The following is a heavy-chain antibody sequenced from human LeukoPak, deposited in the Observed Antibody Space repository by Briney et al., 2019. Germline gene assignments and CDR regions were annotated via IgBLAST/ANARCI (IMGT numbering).Heavy chain of an antibody. CDR2: INPNSGGT. J-gene: IGHJ6*03. CDR1: GYTFTGYC. Sequence: ASVKVSCKASGYTFTGYCMHWVRQAPGQGLEWMGWINPNSGGTNYAQKFQGRVTMTRDTSISTAYMELSRLRSDDTAVYYCARGYCSSTSCYTVHNYYYYMDVWGKGTTVTVSS. CDR3: ARGYCSSTSCYTVHNYYYYMDV. D-gene: IGHD2-2*02. V-gene: IGHV1-2*02.